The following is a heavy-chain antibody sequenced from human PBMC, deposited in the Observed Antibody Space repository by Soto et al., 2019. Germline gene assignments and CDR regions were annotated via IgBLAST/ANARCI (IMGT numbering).Heavy chain of an antibody. Sequence: QVQLVQSGAEVKKPESSVKVSCKAPGGTFSTYAISWVRQAPGQGLEWMGGIIPMFGTANYAQRFHDRVTITADESTNTVYMELSSLRSEDTAEYFCASGIQLWLRRINNGYSGWGQGTLVTVSS. D-gene: IGHD5-18*01. CDR3: ASGIQLWLRRINNGYSG. CDR2: IIPMFGTA. V-gene: IGHV1-69*12. CDR1: GGTFSTYA. J-gene: IGHJ4*02.